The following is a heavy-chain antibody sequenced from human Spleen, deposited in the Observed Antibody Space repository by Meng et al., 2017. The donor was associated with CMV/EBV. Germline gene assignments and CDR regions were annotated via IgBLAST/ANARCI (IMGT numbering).Heavy chain of an antibody. CDR3: ARETGIAAPCLDY. V-gene: IGHV3-74*01. J-gene: IGHJ4*02. CDR2: INSDGSST. D-gene: IGHD6-13*01. Sequence: GEFLKISCAASEFTFSDYWMHWVRQAPVKGLMWISRINSDGSSTTYADSVRGRFTISRDNAKSTLYLQMNSLSAEDMGVYYCARETGIAAPCLDYWGQGTLVTVSS. CDR1: EFTFSDYW.